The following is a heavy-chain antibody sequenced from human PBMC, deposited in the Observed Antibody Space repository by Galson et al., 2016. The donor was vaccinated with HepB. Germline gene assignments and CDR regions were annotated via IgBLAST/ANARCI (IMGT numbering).Heavy chain of an antibody. CDR1: GYTFTTSG. D-gene: IGHD2/OR15-2a*01. CDR3: ARDVQYRFDS. CDR2: IRTYSGNT. J-gene: IGHJ4*02. V-gene: IGHV1-18*01. Sequence: SVKVSCKASGYTFTTSGISWVRQAPGQGREWMGWIRTYSGNTKYAQKFQGGLTLTTDSSTTTAYMELRSLRFDDTALYYCARDVQYRFDSWGQGTLVTVSS.